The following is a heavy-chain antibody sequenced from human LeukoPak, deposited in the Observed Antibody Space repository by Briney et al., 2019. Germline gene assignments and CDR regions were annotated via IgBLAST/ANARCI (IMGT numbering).Heavy chain of an antibody. D-gene: IGHD3-9*01. Sequence: GGSLRLSCAASGFTFSDSAMNWVRQAPGKGLEWVSSINNVASHIYYADSVRGRFTISRDNAKNSVSLQMNNLRAEDTAVYYCARDATQYLRYGYFDSWGQGILVTVSS. CDR1: GFTFSDSA. CDR2: INNVASHI. V-gene: IGHV3-21*01. CDR3: ARDATQYLRYGYFDS. J-gene: IGHJ4*02.